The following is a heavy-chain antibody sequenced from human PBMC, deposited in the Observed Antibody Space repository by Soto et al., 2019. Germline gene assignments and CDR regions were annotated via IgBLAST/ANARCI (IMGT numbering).Heavy chain of an antibody. CDR1: GFSFSSYS. CDR2: LSGSGYST. D-gene: IGHD5-18*01. Sequence: PGGSLRLSCAASGFSFSSYSMSWVRQRPGKGLEWVSGLSGSGYSTYYAASVKGRFTISRDNSENTLYLEMQSLRGEDTAVYYCAKHGGDTWQQSAFDIWGQGTMVTVSS. V-gene: IGHV3-23*01. J-gene: IGHJ3*02. CDR3: AKHGGDTWQQSAFDI.